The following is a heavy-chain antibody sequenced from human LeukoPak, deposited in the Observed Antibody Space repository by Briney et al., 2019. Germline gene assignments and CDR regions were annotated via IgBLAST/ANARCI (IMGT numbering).Heavy chain of an antibody. J-gene: IGHJ4*02. V-gene: IGHV4-34*01. D-gene: IGHD6-19*01. CDR2: INESGST. Sequence: SETLSLTCAVYGGSFSGYFWSWIRQPPGKGLEWIGEINESGSTNYNPSLKSRVTISVDSSKNQFSLKVSSVTAADTAVYYCARGFDRGWYPPHYWGQGTLVTVSS. CDR1: GGSFSGYF. CDR3: ARGFDRGWYPPHY.